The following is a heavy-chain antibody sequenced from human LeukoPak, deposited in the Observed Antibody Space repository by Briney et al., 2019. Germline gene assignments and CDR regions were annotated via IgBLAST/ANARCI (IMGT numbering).Heavy chain of an antibody. J-gene: IGHJ4*02. D-gene: IGHD3-3*01. Sequence: SETLSLTRTVSGGSISSYYWSWIRQPPGKGLEWLGYIYYSGSTNYNPSLRSRVTISIDTSKNQFSLKLSSVTAADTAVYYCARHPPSDYDFWSGYSYYFDYWGQGTLVTVSS. CDR3: ARHPPSDYDFWSGYSYYFDY. CDR2: IYYSGST. V-gene: IGHV4-59*08. CDR1: GGSISSYY.